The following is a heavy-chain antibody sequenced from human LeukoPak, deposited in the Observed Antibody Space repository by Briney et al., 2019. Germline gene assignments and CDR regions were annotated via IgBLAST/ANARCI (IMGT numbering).Heavy chain of an antibody. Sequence: PSETLSLTCTVSGGSISSGGYYWSWIRQPPGKGLEWIGYIYHSGSTYYNPSLKSRVTISVDRSKNQFSLKLSSVTAADTAVYYCARNPVGSSIDYWGQGTLVTVSS. CDR1: GGSISSGGYY. J-gene: IGHJ4*02. CDR2: IYHSGST. D-gene: IGHD2-21*01. CDR3: ARNPVGSSIDY. V-gene: IGHV4-30-2*01.